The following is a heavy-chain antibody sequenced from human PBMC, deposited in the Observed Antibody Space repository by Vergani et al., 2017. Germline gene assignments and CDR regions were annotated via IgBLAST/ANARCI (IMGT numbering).Heavy chain of an antibody. CDR2: IKQDGSEK. J-gene: IGHJ4*02. V-gene: IGHV3-7*03. D-gene: IGHD3-22*01. Sequence: EVQLVESGGGLVQPGGSLRLSCAASGFTFSSYWMSWVRQAPGKGLEWVANIKQDGSEKYYVDSVKGRFTISRDNAKNSLYLQMNSLRAEDTAVYYCARDASSSYYDSSGATFDYWGQGTLVTVSS. CDR1: GFTFSSYW. CDR3: ARDASSSYYDSSGATFDY.